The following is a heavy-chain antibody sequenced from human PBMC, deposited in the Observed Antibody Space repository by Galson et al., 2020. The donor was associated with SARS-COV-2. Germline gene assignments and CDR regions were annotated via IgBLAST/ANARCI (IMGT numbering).Heavy chain of an antibody. CDR3: TRDVSGGASDI. Sequence: GGSLRLSCAASGFTFKNYAMHWVRPAPGKGLEWLTVISHDGKIQVYADAVKGRFTIARDNSGNMVFLQIVSLRPDETALYYGTRDVSGGASDIWGQGTMVTVSS. V-gene: IGHV3-30*04. CDR2: ISHDGKIQ. CDR1: GFTFKNYA. D-gene: IGHD1-26*01. J-gene: IGHJ3*02.